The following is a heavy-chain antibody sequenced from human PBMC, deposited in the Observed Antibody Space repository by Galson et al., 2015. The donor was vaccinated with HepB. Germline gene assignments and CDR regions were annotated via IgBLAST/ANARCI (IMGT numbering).Heavy chain of an antibody. V-gene: IGHV4-39*01. Sequence: ETLSLTCTVSGGSIRSSTYYWGWIRQPPGQGLEWIATIYYTGNTYYNPSLKSRVTISVDTSKSQFSLQLSSVTAADTAVYYCARHGGYYDDNKHFQQWGQGTLVTVAS. J-gene: IGHJ1*01. CDR3: ARHGGYYDDNKHFQQ. CDR1: GGSIRSSTYY. D-gene: IGHD3-22*01. CDR2: IYYTGNT.